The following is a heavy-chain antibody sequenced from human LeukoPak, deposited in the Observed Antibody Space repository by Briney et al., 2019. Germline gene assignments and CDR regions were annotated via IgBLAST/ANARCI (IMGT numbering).Heavy chain of an antibody. CDR1: GFTFSDNY. Sequence: GGSLRLSCAASGFTFSDNYMSWIRQAPGKGLEWVSYISSSGSIYYADSVKGRFTISRDNAKNSLYLQMNSLRAEDTAVYYCARDWRDSSGKFPKDAFDIWGQGTMVTVSS. CDR3: ARDWRDSSGKFPKDAFDI. D-gene: IGHD3-22*01. J-gene: IGHJ3*02. V-gene: IGHV3-11*04. CDR2: ISSSGSI.